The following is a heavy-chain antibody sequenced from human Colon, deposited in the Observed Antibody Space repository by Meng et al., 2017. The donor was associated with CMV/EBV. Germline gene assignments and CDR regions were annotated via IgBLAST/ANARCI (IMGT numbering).Heavy chain of an antibody. CDR3: ARTDWGTTFVY. J-gene: IGHJ4*02. CDR1: GLTVSSNH. Sequence: LSGAATGLTVSSNHMSWVRQIPGEGLEWVSIIYDGGSRYYADSVKGRITISRDNSNNTVYLHMNSLRVDDTAVYYCARTDWGTTFVYWGQGTLVTVSS. V-gene: IGHV3-53*01. CDR2: IYDGGSR. D-gene: IGHD3-16*01.